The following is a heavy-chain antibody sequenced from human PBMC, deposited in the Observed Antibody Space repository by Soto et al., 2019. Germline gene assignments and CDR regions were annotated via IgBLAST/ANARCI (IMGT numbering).Heavy chain of an antibody. Sequence: GGSLRLSCAASGFTFSIYSMSWVRHAPGKGLEWVSYITSSSSTLYYADSVEGRFTISRDNAKNSLYLQMNSLRDEDTAVYYCARVYYYDSSALFDPWGQGTLVTVSS. J-gene: IGHJ5*02. CDR3: ARVYYYDSSALFDP. D-gene: IGHD3-22*01. CDR2: ITSSSSTL. V-gene: IGHV3-48*02. CDR1: GFTFSIYS.